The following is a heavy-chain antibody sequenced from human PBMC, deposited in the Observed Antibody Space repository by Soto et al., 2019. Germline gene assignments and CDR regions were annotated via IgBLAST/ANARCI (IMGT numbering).Heavy chain of an antibody. J-gene: IGHJ6*03. D-gene: IGHD2-8*01. CDR3: ASQELTRYCTNGVCYSSPTYYYYMDV. CDR1: GGSISSSSYY. CDR2: IYYSGST. V-gene: IGHV4-39*01. Sequence: PSETLSLTCTVSGGSISSSSYYWGWIRQPPGKGLEWIGSIYYSGSTYYNPSLKSRVTISVDTSKNQFSLKLSSVTAADTAVYYCASQELTRYCTNGVCYSSPTYYYYMDVWGKGTTVTVSS.